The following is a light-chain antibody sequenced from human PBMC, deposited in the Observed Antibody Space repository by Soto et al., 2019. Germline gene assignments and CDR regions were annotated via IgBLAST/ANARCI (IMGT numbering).Light chain of an antibody. J-gene: IGKJ1*01. CDR1: QSVSSN. CDR3: QQYNNWPPWT. V-gene: IGKV3-15*01. Sequence: EIVMTQSPATLSVSPGERATLSCRASQSVSSNLAWYQQKPGQAPRRLIYGASTRATGIPARFSGSGSGTEFTLTISSLQSKDFAVYYCQQYNNWPPWTFGQGTKVDIK. CDR2: GAS.